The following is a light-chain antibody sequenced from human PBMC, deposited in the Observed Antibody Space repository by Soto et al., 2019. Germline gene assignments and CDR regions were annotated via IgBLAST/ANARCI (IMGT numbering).Light chain of an antibody. CDR1: QSLLYSNGNTY. V-gene: IGKV2-30*01. J-gene: IGKJ1*01. CDR2: KVS. CDR3: LQGTHWPPT. Sequence: DVVMTQSPLSLPVTLGQPASISCTSSQSLLYSNGNTYLHWFLQRPGQSPRHLIYKVSNRDSGVPDRFSGSGSGTDFTLRINRVEAEDVGVYYCLQGTHWPPTFGQGTKVEIE.